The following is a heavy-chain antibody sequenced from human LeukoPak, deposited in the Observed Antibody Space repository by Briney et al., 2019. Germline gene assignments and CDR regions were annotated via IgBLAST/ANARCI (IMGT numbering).Heavy chain of an antibody. Sequence: SETLSLTCTVSGGSISGYYWSWIRQPPGKGLEWLGYIYYSGSTNCNPSLKSRVTISVDTSKNQFSLKLSSVTAADTAVYYCARGAAGGEFDYWGQGTLVTVSS. D-gene: IGHD6-13*01. J-gene: IGHJ4*02. CDR3: ARGAAGGEFDY. V-gene: IGHV4-59*08. CDR2: IYYSGST. CDR1: GGSISGYY.